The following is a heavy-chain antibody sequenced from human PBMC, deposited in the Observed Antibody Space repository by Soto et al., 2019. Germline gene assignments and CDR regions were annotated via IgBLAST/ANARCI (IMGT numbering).Heavy chain of an antibody. CDR1: GFAFSGSA. V-gene: IGHV3-73*01. D-gene: IGHD2-2*01. CDR2: IRSKGHNYAT. CDR3: AKGLAAEVVPAADY. Sequence: PGGSLRLSCAASGFAFSGSAMYWVRQASGKGPEWVGRIRSKGHNYATEYAASVKGRFTISRDDSKNTAYLQMNSLRAEDTAVYYCAKGLAAEVVPAADYWGQGT. J-gene: IGHJ4*02.